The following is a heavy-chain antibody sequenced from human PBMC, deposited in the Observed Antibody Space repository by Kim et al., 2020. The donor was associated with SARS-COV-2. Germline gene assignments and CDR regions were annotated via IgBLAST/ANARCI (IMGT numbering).Heavy chain of an antibody. D-gene: IGHD1-1*01. V-gene: IGHV3-66*01. CDR3: AREPVRNDGYAFDI. Sequence: AEAVKDRCTISRDNSKNILYLQMNRLRDEDTAVYYCAREPVRNDGYAFDIWVQGTMVTVSP. J-gene: IGHJ3*02.